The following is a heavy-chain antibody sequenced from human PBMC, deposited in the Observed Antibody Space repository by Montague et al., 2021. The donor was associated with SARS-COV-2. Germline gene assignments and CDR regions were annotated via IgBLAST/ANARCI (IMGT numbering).Heavy chain of an antibody. CDR3: ARELTYYGMDV. CDR2: ISYDGSNK. V-gene: IGHV3-30-3*01. D-gene: IGHD2-21*02. Sequence: SRSLSWAASGFTFSSYAMHWVRQAPGKGLEWVAVISYDGSNKYYADSVKGRFTISRDNSKNTLYLQMNSLRAEDTAVYYCARELTYYGMDVWGQGTTVTVSS. CDR1: GFTFSSYA. J-gene: IGHJ6*02.